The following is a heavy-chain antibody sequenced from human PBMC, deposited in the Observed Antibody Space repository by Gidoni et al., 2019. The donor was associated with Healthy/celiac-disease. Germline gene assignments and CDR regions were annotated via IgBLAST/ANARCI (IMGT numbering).Heavy chain of an antibody. Sequence: QVQLVQSGAEVKKPGASVKVSCKASGYTFTSYGISWVRQAPGQGLEWMGWISAYNGNTNYAQKLQGRVTMTTDTSTSTAYMELRRLRSDDTAVYYCARTAPGNYDILTGSITYYYYGMDVWGQGTTVTVSS. CDR1: GYTFTSYG. D-gene: IGHD3-9*01. V-gene: IGHV1-18*01. CDR3: ARTAPGNYDILTGSITYYYYGMDV. J-gene: IGHJ6*02. CDR2: ISAYNGNT.